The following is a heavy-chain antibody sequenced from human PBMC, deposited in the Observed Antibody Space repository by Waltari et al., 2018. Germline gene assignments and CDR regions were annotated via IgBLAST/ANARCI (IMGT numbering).Heavy chain of an antibody. V-gene: IGHV4-4*07. CDR2: IYTSGST. D-gene: IGHD3-10*01. CDR3: ATRYGSGSYYKSDAFDI. J-gene: IGHJ3*02. CDR1: GGSISSYY. Sequence: QVQLQESGPGLVKPSETLSLTCTVSGGSISSYYWSWIRQPAGKGLEWIGRIYTSGSTNYNPSLKSRVTMSVDTSKNQFSLKLSSVTAADTAVYYCATRYGSGSYYKSDAFDIWGQGTMVTVSS.